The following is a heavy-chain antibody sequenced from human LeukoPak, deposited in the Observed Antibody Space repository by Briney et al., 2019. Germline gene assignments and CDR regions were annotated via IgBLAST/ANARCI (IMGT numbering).Heavy chain of an antibody. CDR3: ARTRRGSYYQYFDY. CDR1: GFTVSSNY. D-gene: IGHD1-26*01. V-gene: IGHV3-53*01. Sequence: GGSLRLSCAASGFTVSSNYMSWVGQAPGKWLEWVSVIYSGGSTYYADSVKGRFTISRDNSKNTLYLQMNSLRAEDTAVYYCARTRRGSYYQYFDYWGQGTLVTVSS. CDR2: IYSGGST. J-gene: IGHJ4*02.